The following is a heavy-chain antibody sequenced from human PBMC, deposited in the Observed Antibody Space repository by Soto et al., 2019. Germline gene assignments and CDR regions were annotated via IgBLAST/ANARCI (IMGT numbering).Heavy chain of an antibody. V-gene: IGHV1-2*02. CDR3: AREPATAKPEGVDF. CDR1: GCTFSDYY. CDR2: INPNSGGT. J-gene: IGHJ4*02. Sequence: ASVKVSCKASGCTFSDYYIHWVRQAPGQGLEWMGWINPNSGGTKYAPKFQGGVTMTRDTSITTAYMELSRLRSGDTAVYYCAREPATAKPEGVDFWGQGTLVTVSS. D-gene: IGHD1-1*01.